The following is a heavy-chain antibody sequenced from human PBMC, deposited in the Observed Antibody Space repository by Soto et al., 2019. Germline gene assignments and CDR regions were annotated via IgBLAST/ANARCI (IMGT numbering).Heavy chain of an antibody. CDR1: GYTFTVYY. CDR3: ATTLAAAGFRHAFDI. Sequence: ASVKVSCKASGYTFTVYYMHWVLQAPGQGLEWMGWINPNSGGTNYAQKFQGWVTMTRDTSISTAYMELSRLRSDDTAVYYCATTLAAAGFRHAFDIWGQGTMVTVAS. J-gene: IGHJ3*02. V-gene: IGHV1-2*04. CDR2: INPNSGGT. D-gene: IGHD6-13*01.